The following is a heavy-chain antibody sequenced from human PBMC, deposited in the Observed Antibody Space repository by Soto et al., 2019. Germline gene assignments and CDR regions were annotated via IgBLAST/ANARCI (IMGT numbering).Heavy chain of an antibody. CDR2: VTTSSDDM. Sequence: EVLLVESGGGLVKPGGSLRLSCAASGFTFSNYDMNWVRQAPGKGLEWVSSVTTSSDDMYYADSVKGRFTISRDNAKNSLYLQMNSLRAEDTAMYYCARDSIPVAHDAFDIWGQGTLVTVSS. D-gene: IGHD6-19*01. J-gene: IGHJ3*02. CDR3: ARDSIPVAHDAFDI. CDR1: GFTFSNYD. V-gene: IGHV3-21*02.